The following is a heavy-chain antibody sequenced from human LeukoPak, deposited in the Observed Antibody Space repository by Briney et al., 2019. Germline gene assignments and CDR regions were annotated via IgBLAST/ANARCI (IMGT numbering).Heavy chain of an antibody. D-gene: IGHD3-16*01. V-gene: IGHV3-33*01. CDR2: IWYDGSKK. CDR3: ARDFGVTNYHFDY. J-gene: IGHJ4*02. CDR1: GFTFSSYG. Sequence: PGGSLRLSCAASGFTFSSYGVYWVRQAPGKGLEWVAVIWYDGSKKYYADSVKGRFTISRDDSKNTLYLQMNSLRAEDTAVYYCARDFGVTNYHFDYWGQGTLVTVSS.